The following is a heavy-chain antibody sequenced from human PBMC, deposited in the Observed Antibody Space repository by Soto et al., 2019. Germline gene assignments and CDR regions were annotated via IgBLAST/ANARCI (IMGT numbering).Heavy chain of an antibody. CDR1: GGSFSGYY. V-gene: IGHV4-34*01. Sequence: PSETLSLSCAVYGGSFSGYYWSWIRQPPGKGLEWIGEINHSRSTIYNPSLKRRVIISVDKSKKKFSLKLISVPAADTTADYFGGGRKKVVVAGSVFDYWGQGTLVTVSS. J-gene: IGHJ4*02. D-gene: IGHD6-19*01. CDR3: GGGRKKVVVAGSVFDY. CDR2: INHSRST.